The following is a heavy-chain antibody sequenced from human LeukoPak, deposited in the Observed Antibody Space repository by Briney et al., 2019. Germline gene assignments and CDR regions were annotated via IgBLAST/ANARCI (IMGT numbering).Heavy chain of an antibody. Sequence: SETLSLTCTVSGGSISSYYWSWIRQPPGEGLEWIGRIYTSGSPNYNPSLKSRVTISVDTSKNQFSLRLCSVTAADTAVYYCAREWSAAPFYYFDYWGQGTLVTVSS. CDR2: IYTSGSP. J-gene: IGHJ4*02. V-gene: IGHV4-4*08. CDR1: GGSISSYY. CDR3: AREWSAAPFYYFDY. D-gene: IGHD3-3*02.